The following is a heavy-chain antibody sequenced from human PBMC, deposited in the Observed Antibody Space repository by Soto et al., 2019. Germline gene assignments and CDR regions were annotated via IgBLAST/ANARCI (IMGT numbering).Heavy chain of an antibody. D-gene: IGHD6-13*01. Sequence: QVQLVQSGAEVKKPGASVKVSCKASGYSFTEYAIHWMRQAPGQRLEWMAWINGDTGDTKYLQKFQDRIRITRDASASTAYMAMTSLTFEDTAVYFCGRVGAAGEAPPIESWGQGTLVTVSS. CDR1: GYSFTEYA. CDR3: GRVGAAGEAPPIES. V-gene: IGHV1-3*01. J-gene: IGHJ4*02. CDR2: INGDTGDT.